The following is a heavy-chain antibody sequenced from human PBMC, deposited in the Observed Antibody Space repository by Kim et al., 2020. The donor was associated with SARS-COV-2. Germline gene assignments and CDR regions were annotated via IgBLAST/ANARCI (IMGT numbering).Heavy chain of an antibody. CDR2: DDST. D-gene: IGHD5-12*01. J-gene: IGHJ4*02. Sequence: DDSTYYAEAGKGRFTVSRDSARNTFDLQVNSLRADDTAVYYCVKGAWLDDWGPRTRVTVSS. CDR3: VKGAWLDD. V-gene: IGHV3-23*01.